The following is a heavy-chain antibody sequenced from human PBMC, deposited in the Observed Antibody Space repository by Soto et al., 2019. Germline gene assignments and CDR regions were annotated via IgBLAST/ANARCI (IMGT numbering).Heavy chain of an antibody. D-gene: IGHD2-2*01. V-gene: IGHV4-4*07. CDR1: GGSFSSYY. CDR2: IYPTGSP. J-gene: IGHJ5*02. CDR3: ATGRSEIVPGAMDT. Sequence: QVQLQESGPGLVKPSETLSLSCTVSGGSFSSYYCNWVRKSAGKGLEWIGRIYPTGSPTYNPSLKSRLTMSVATFKNQFSLRLTSMAAADTGVYYCATGRSEIVPGAMDTWGQGTLVTVSS.